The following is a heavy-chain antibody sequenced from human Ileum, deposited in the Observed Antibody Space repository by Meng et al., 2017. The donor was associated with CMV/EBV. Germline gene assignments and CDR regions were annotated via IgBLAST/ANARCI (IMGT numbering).Heavy chain of an antibody. CDR2: MSGGGHSI. V-gene: IGHV3-23*01. D-gene: IGHD3-3*01. CDR1: GLTFSDYT. J-gene: IGHJ5*02. Sequence: CAVSGLTFSDYTLTWVRQAPGKGLEWVSVMSGGGHSIYYADSVKGRFTVSRDNSKNTFYLQMNSLRADDTAIYYCAKVLEWLGWFDPWGQGTLVTVSS. CDR3: AKVLEWLGWFDP.